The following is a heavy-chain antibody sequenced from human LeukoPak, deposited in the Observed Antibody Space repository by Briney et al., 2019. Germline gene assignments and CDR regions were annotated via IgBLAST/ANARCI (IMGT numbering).Heavy chain of an antibody. Sequence: SETLSLTCTVSGGSISSYYWSWIRQPPGKGLEWIGYIYYSGSTYYNPSLKSRVTISVDTSKNQFSLKLSSVTAADTAVYYCARAQLTDIVVVPAVHFDYWGQGTLVTVSS. V-gene: IGHV4-59*12. CDR1: GGSISSYY. CDR2: IYYSGST. CDR3: ARAQLTDIVVVPAVHFDY. D-gene: IGHD2-2*01. J-gene: IGHJ4*02.